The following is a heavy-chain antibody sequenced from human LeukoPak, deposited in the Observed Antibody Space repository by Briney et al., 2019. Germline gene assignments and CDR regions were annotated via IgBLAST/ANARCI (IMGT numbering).Heavy chain of an antibody. CDR2: INPNSGGT. D-gene: IGHD5-18*01. CDR3: AREGRGYSYGYTWFDP. CDR1: GYTFTSYY. Sequence: ASVKVSCKASGYTFTSYYMHWVRQAPGQGLEWMGWINPNSGGTNYAQKFQGRVTMTRDTSISTAYMELSRLRSDDTAVYYCAREGRGYSYGYTWFDPWGQGTLVTVSS. J-gene: IGHJ5*02. V-gene: IGHV1-2*02.